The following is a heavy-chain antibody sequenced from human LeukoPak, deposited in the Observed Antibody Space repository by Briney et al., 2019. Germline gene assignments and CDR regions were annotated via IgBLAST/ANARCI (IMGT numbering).Heavy chain of an antibody. V-gene: IGHV3-64*01. J-gene: IGHJ3*01. CDR3: ARESNGDYGNTFDV. Sequence: PGGSPRLSCAASGFTFSNNAMHWVRQAAGKGLAYVSAISGDGGGTYYANSVKGRFIISRDNSKNTLYLQMGSLRAEDTAIYYCARESNGDYGNTFDVWGQGTMVTLYS. D-gene: IGHD4-17*01. CDR1: GFTFSNNA. CDR2: ISGDGGGT.